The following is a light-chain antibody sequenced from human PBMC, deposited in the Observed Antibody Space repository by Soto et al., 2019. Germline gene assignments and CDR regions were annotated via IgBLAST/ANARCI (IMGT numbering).Light chain of an antibody. CDR2: DAS. Sequence: EIVLTPSPGTLSLSPGERANLSCRASQSVASGHLAWYQQTPGQAPRLLVSDASSRATGIPDRFSGSGSGTDFTLTISRLEPEDFAVYYCQQYGSSLFFGQGTRLEIK. CDR1: QSVASGH. V-gene: IGKV3-20*01. CDR3: QQYGSSLF. J-gene: IGKJ5*01.